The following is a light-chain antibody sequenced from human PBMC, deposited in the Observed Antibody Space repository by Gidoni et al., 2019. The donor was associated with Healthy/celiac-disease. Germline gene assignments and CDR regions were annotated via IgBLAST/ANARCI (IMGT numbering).Light chain of an antibody. CDR1: SLRSYY. CDR2: GKN. CDR3: NSRDSSGNLYV. J-gene: IGLJ1*01. V-gene: IGLV3-19*01. Sequence: VSVALGQTVRITCQGDSLRSYYASWYQQKPGQAPVLVIYGKNNRPSGIPDRFSGSSSGNTASLTITGAQAEDEADYYCNSRDSSGNLYVFGTGTKVTVL.